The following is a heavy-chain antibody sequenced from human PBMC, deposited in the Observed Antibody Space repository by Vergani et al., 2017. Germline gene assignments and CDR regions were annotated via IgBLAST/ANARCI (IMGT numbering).Heavy chain of an antibody. D-gene: IGHD3-10*01. CDR3: ARVFGSGTAGMDV. CDR1: GFTFSSYA. CDR2: ISGSGGST. Sequence: VQLVESGGGVVQPGRSLRLSCAASGFTFSSYAMSWVRQAPGKGLEWVSAISGSGGSTYYADSVKGRFTISRDNAKNSLYLQMNSLRDEDTAVYYCARVFGSGTAGMDVWGQGTSVTVSS. V-gene: IGHV3-23*04. J-gene: IGHJ6*02.